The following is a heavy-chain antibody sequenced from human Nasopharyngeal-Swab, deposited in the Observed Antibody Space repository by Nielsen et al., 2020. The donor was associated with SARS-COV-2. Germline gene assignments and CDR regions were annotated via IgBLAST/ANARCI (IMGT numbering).Heavy chain of an antibody. Sequence: GESLKISFAASGFPFSSYNMNWVLQAPGKGLDWFSSIISISSYIYYADSVKGRFTISRDNAKNSLYLQMNSLRAEDTAVYYCARGCVLTGPSCYYYGMDVWGQGTTVTVYS. CDR2: IISISSYI. J-gene: IGHJ6*02. V-gene: IGHV3-21*01. CDR3: ARGCVLTGPSCYYYGMDV. CDR1: GFPFSSYN. D-gene: IGHD3-9*01.